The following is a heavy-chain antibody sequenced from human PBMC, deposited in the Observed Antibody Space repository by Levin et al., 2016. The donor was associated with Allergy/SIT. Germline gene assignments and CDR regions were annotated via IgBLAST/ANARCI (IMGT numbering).Heavy chain of an antibody. Sequence: GESLKISCTASGFTFGDYAMSWVRQAPGKGLEWVGFIRSKAYGGTTEYAASVKGRFTISRDDSKSIAYLQMNSLKTEDTAVYYCTRGIAAAGRLYYFDYWGQGTLVTVSS. J-gene: IGHJ4*02. V-gene: IGHV3-49*04. CDR3: TRGIAAAGRLYYFDY. D-gene: IGHD6-13*01. CDR1: GFTFGDYA. CDR2: IRSKAYGGTT.